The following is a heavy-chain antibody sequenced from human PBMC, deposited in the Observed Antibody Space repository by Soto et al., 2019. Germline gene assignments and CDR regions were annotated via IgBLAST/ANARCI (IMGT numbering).Heavy chain of an antibody. CDR3: ARRGELGATTVDY. Sequence: QLQLQESGPGLVKPSETLSLTCTVSGGSISSSSYYWGWIRQPPGKGLEWIGSIYYSGSTYYNPSLKSRVTISVDTSKNQCSLKLSSVTAADTAVYYCARRGELGATTVDYWGQGTLVTVSS. J-gene: IGHJ4*02. CDR1: GGSISSSSYY. CDR2: IYYSGST. D-gene: IGHD1-26*01. V-gene: IGHV4-39*01.